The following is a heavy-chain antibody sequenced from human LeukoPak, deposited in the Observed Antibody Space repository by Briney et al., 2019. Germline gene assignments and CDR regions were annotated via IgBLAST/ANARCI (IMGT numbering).Heavy chain of an antibody. D-gene: IGHD3-3*01. CDR1: GLTFSAYW. CDR2: INSDGSRT. J-gene: IGHJ4*02. Sequence: GGSLRLSCAASGLTFSAYWMHWVRHAPGKGLVWVSRINSDGSRTTYADSVKGRFTISRDNAKNTLYLQMNSLRPEDTAVYYCARAYVEWELLDYWGQGTPVTVAS. CDR3: ARAYVEWELLDY. V-gene: IGHV3-74*01.